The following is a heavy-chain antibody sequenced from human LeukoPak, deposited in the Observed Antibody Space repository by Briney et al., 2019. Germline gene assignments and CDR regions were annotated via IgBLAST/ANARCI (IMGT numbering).Heavy chain of an antibody. J-gene: IGHJ4*02. Sequence: GGSLRLSCAASGFTFSDYYMSWIRQAPGKGLEWVSYISSSGSTIYYADSVKGRFTISRDNAKNSLYLQTNSLRAEDTAVYYCARDVAAAGPPYFDYWGQGTLVTVSS. CDR1: GFTFSDYY. CDR3: ARDVAAAGPPYFDY. CDR2: ISSSGSTI. V-gene: IGHV3-11*01. D-gene: IGHD6-13*01.